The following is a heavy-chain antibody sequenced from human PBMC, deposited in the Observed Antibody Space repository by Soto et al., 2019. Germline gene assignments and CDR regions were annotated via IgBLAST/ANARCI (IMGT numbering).Heavy chain of an antibody. V-gene: IGHV1-8*01. CDR2: MNPNSGNT. J-gene: IGHJ5*02. Sequence: QVPLVQSGAEVKKPGASVKVSCKASGYTFTSYDINWVRQATGQGLEWMGWMNPNSGNTGYAQKFQGRVTMTRNTSISTAYMELSRLRSEDTAVYYCARGGNYYGSGSYVSDPWGQGTLVTVSS. CDR3: ARGGNYYGSGSYVSDP. CDR1: GYTFTSYD. D-gene: IGHD3-10*01.